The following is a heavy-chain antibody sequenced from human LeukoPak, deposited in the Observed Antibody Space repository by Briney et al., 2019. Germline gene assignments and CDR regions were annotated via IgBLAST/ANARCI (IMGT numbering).Heavy chain of an antibody. V-gene: IGHV3-23*01. CDR3: AKVYDSSGYYYPAYFQH. CDR2: ISGSGGST. Sequence: GGSLRLSCAASGFTFSSYAMSWVRQAPGKGLEWVSAISGSGGSTYYADSVKGRFTISRDNSKNTLYLQMNSLRAEDTAVYYCAKVYDSSGYYYPAYFQHWGQGNLVTVSS. J-gene: IGHJ1*01. D-gene: IGHD3-22*01. CDR1: GFTFSSYA.